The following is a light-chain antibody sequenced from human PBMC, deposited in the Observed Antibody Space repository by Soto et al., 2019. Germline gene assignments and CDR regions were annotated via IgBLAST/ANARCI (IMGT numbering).Light chain of an antibody. J-gene: IGKJ1*01. V-gene: IGKV1-5*03. Sequence: DIQMTQSPSTLSASVGDRVTITCRASQSISSWLAWYQQKPGKAPKLLIYKASSLQRGVPSRFSGSGSGTEFTLTISSLLPDDFATYYCQQFRGTFGQGTKVDIK. CDR1: QSISSW. CDR3: QQFRGT. CDR2: KAS.